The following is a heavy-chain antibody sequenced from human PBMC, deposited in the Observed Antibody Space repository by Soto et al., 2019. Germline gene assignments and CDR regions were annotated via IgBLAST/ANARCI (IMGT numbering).Heavy chain of an antibody. CDR2: IAGGDNT. V-gene: IGHV3-53*01. D-gene: IGHD3-3*01. J-gene: IGHJ5*01. CDR1: GFTVTRNH. CDR3: AMTHYDFWSGYRFDP. Sequence: PGGSLRLSCAASGFTVTRNHMTRVRQAPGKGLEWVSFIAGGDNTFYADSVKGRFTISRDKSKNTLYLQMNSLRAEDTAVYYCAMTHYDFWSGYRFDPWGQGTLVSVSS.